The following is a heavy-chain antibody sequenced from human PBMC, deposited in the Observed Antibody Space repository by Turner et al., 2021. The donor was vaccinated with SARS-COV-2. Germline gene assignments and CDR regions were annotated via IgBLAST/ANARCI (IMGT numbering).Heavy chain of an antibody. D-gene: IGHD6-19*01. V-gene: IGHV3-7*01. CDR2: IKQDGSEK. J-gene: IGHJ4*02. CDR3: ARDQGAVTGAYDY. Sequence: EVQLVESGGGLVQPGGPLSLSCAASGFTFSSYWMSWFRQAPGKGLEWVANIKQDGSEKYYVDSVKGRFTISRDNAKNSLSLQMNSLRAEDTAVYYCARDQGAVTGAYDYWGQGTLVTVSS. CDR1: GFTFSSYW.